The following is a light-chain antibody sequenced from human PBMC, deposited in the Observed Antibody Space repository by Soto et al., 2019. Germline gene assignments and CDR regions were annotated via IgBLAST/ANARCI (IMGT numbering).Light chain of an antibody. CDR3: QQTYSTPLT. V-gene: IGKV1-39*01. J-gene: IGKJ4*01. Sequence: DIQMTQSPSSLSASVGDRVTITCRASQSISSYLNWYQQKPGKAPKFLIYAASSLQSGVPSRFSGSRSGTDFTLTISSLQPEDFATYFCQQTYSTPLTFGGGIKVDI. CDR1: QSISSY. CDR2: AAS.